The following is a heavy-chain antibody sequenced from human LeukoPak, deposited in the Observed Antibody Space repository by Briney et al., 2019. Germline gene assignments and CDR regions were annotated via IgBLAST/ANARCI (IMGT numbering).Heavy chain of an antibody. CDR2: ISYDGSNK. V-gene: IGHV3-30*18. Sequence: PGGSLRLSCAASGFTFSSYGMHWVRQAPGKGLEWVADISYDGSNKYYADSVEGRFTISRDNSKNTLYLQMNSLRAEDTAVYYCAKDQEVHDSPANYFDYWGQGTLVTVSS. CDR1: GFTFSSYG. J-gene: IGHJ4*02. CDR3: AKDQEVHDSPANYFDY. D-gene: IGHD3-22*01.